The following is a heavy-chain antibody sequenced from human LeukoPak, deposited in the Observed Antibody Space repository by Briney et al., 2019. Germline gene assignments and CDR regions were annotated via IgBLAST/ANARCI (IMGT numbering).Heavy chain of an antibody. CDR2: ISSIRSYI. Sequence: GGSLRLSCAASGFTFSNYEMNWVRQAPGKGLEWVSSISSIRSYICYGDSVKGRFTISRDNAKNSLYLQMNSLRAEDTAVYYCAKDHSSGYPDAFDIWGQGTMVTVSS. V-gene: IGHV3-21*04. J-gene: IGHJ3*02. D-gene: IGHD3-10*01. CDR3: AKDHSSGYPDAFDI. CDR1: GFTFSNYE.